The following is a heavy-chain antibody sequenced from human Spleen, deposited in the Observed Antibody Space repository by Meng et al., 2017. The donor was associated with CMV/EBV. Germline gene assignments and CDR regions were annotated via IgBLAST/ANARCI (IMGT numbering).Heavy chain of an antibody. D-gene: IGHD1-14*01. V-gene: IGHV3-66*03. J-gene: IGHJ5*02. CDR1: RFTVSSNY. CDR3: AREEPGGWFDP. Sequence: LSCAGPRFTVSSNYMSWVRQAPGKGLEWVSVIYSSGTTHHADAVKGRFTISRDISRNTVYLQMNSLRPEDTAVYFCAREEPGGWFDPWGQGTLVTVSS. CDR2: IYSSGTT.